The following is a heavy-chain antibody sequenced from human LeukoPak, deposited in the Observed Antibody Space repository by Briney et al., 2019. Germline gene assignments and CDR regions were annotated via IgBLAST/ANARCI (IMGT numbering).Heavy chain of an antibody. CDR1: GYSFTSYW. V-gene: IGHV5-51*01. CDR2: IYPGDSDT. Sequence: NPGESLKISCKGSGYSFTSYWIGWVRQMPGKGLEWMEIIYPGDSDTRYSPSFQGQVTISADKSISTAYLQWSSLKASDTAMYYCASVDTAMVGAGGAFDIWGQGTMVTVSS. D-gene: IGHD5-18*01. CDR3: ASVDTAMVGAGGAFDI. J-gene: IGHJ3*02.